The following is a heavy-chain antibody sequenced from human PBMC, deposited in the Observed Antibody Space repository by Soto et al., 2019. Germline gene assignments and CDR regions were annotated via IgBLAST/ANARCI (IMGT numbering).Heavy chain of an antibody. Sequence: WGSLRLSCAASGFTFSSYGMHWVRQAPGKGLEWVAVIWYDGSNKYYADSVKGRFTISRDNSKNTLYLQMNSLRAEDTAVYYCAREVRIQLWYGLDYWGQGTLVTVSS. D-gene: IGHD5-18*01. CDR3: AREVRIQLWYGLDY. CDR1: GFTFSSYG. CDR2: IWYDGSNK. J-gene: IGHJ4*02. V-gene: IGHV3-33*01.